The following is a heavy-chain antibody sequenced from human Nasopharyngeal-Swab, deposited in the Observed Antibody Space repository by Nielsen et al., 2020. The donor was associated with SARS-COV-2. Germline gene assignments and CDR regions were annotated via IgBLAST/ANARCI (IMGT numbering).Heavy chain of an antibody. V-gene: IGHV3-33*01. D-gene: IGHD3-22*01. Sequence: WIRQPPGKGLEWVAIVRFDGTNKYYADSVKGRFTISRDSSKNTLYLQMNSLRAEDTAVYYCARDSGFTFGYWIFDYWGQGALVTVSS. CDR3: ARDSGFTFGYWIFDY. J-gene: IGHJ4*02. CDR2: VRFDGTNK.